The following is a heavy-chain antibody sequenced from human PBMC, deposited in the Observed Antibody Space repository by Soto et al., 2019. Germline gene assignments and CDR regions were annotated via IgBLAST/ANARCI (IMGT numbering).Heavy chain of an antibody. CDR2: IYWNDHK. Sequence: QITLKESGPTLVKPTQTLTLTCTFSGFSLSTSAVGVGWIRQPPGKALECLALIYWNDHKRYSPSLRSRLTITKDTSKNHVVLTMTNMDPVDTATYYCAHRQRVGSGGGWYSNFDFWGQGTLVTVSS. D-gene: IGHD2-15*01. CDR3: AHRQRVGSGGGWYSNFDF. CDR1: GFSLSTSAVG. J-gene: IGHJ4*02. V-gene: IGHV2-5*01.